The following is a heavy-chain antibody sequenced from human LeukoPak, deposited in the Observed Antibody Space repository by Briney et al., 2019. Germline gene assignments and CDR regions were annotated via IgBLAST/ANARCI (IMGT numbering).Heavy chain of an antibody. V-gene: IGHV4-4*07. CDR3: ARDLIVPVGLTGSGSYSTDY. J-gene: IGHJ4*02. CDR1: GGSIRSYY. Sequence: SETLSLTCTVSGGSIRSYYWSWIRQPAGKGLEWIGRIYSSGSTNYNPSLKSRVTMSVDTSKNQFSLKLSSVTAADTAVYYCARDLIVPVGLTGSGSYSTDYWGQGTLVSVSS. CDR2: IYSSGST. D-gene: IGHD3-10*01.